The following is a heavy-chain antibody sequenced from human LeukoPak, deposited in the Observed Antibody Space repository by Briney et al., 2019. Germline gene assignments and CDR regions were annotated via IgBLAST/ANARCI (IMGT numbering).Heavy chain of an antibody. J-gene: IGHJ6*03. CDR3: ARRRDYYMDV. Sequence: GESLKISCKVSGYIWTNNWIGWVRQVPGKGLEWMGLIYPGHSDTKYSPSFQGQVTISADKSISTAYLQWSSLKASDTAMYYCARRRDYYMDVWGKGTTVTVSS. CDR2: IYPGHSDT. V-gene: IGHV5-51*01. CDR1: GYIWTNNW.